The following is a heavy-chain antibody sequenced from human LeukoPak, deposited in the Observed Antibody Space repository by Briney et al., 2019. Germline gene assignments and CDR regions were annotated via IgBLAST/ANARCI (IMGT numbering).Heavy chain of an antibody. V-gene: IGHV3-21*01. J-gene: IGHJ4*02. CDR3: ARAHNWKYGTFDY. CDR2: ISSSSSYI. Sequence: GGFLRLSCAASGFTFSSNAMHWVRQAPGKGLEWVSCISSSSSYIYYADSVKGRFTISRDNAKNSLYLQMNSLRVEDTAVYYCARAHNWKYGTFDYWGQGTLVTVSS. CDR1: GFTFSSNA. D-gene: IGHD1-7*01.